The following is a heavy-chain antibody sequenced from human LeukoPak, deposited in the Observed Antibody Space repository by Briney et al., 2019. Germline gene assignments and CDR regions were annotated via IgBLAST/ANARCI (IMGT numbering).Heavy chain of an antibody. J-gene: IGHJ4*02. CDR3: ARGRQLVGGFDY. D-gene: IGHD6-6*01. V-gene: IGHV1-69*13. Sequence: GASVKVSCKASGGTFSSYAISWVRQAPGQGLGWMGGIIPIFGTANYAQKFQGRVTITADESTSTAYMELSSLRSEDTAVYYCARGRQLVGGFDYWGQGTLVTVSS. CDR2: IIPIFGTA. CDR1: GGTFSSYA.